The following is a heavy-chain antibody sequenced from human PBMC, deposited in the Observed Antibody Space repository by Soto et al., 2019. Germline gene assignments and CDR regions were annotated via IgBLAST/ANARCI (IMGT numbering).Heavy chain of an antibody. J-gene: IGHJ4*02. V-gene: IGHV3-66*01. CDR2: IYSGGST. D-gene: IGHD2-2*01. Sequence: GGSLRLSCAASGFTVSSNYMSWVRQAPGKGLEWVSVIYSGGSTYYADSVKGRFTISRDNSKNTLYLQMNSLRAEDTAVYYCAREDIVVVPAAILLWGQGTLVTVSS. CDR3: AREDIVVVPAAILL. CDR1: GFTVSSNY.